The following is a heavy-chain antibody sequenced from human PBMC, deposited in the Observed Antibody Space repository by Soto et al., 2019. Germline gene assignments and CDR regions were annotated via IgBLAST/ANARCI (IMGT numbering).Heavy chain of an antibody. Sequence: EVQLLESGGGLVQPGGSLRLSCAASGFTFSSYSMSWVRQAPGKGLEWVSGFRGSGDDGTTYYADSVKGRFTISRDNSXXXXXLQXNSLRAEDTAIYYCAKKVNSGSGSQYFDYWGQGTLVTVSS. J-gene: IGHJ4*02. CDR3: AKKVNSGSGSQYFDY. V-gene: IGHV3-23*01. D-gene: IGHD3-10*01. CDR2: FRGSGDDGTT. CDR1: GFTFSSYS.